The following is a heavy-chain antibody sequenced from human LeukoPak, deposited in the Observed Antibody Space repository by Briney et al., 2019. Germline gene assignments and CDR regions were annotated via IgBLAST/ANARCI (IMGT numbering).Heavy chain of an antibody. CDR3: ARELRYFDWLLSLYYYYYMDV. J-gene: IGHJ6*03. V-gene: IGHV4-38-2*02. CDR1: GYSISSGYY. CDR2: IYHSGST. D-gene: IGHD3-9*01. Sequence: NPSETLSLTCTVSGYSISSGYYWGWIRQPPGKGLEWIGSIYHSGSTYYNPSLKSRVTISVDTSKNQFSLKLSSVTAADTAVYYCARELRYFDWLLSLYYYYYMDVWGKGTTVTVSS.